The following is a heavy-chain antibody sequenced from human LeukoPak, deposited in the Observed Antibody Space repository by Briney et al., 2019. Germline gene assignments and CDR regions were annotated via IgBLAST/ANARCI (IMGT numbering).Heavy chain of an antibody. J-gene: IGHJ6*02. CDR2: ISRGGSST. V-gene: IGHV3-74*01. D-gene: IGHD2-15*01. Sequence: GGSLRLSCAASGFTFSSYWMHWVRQAPGKGLVWVSRISRGGSSTSYADSVKGRFTISRDNAKNTLYLQMNSLRAEDTAVYYCARARGSGYCSGGSCYLVDYYYGMDVWGQGTTVTVSS. CDR3: ARARGSGYCSGGSCYLVDYYYGMDV. CDR1: GFTFSSYW.